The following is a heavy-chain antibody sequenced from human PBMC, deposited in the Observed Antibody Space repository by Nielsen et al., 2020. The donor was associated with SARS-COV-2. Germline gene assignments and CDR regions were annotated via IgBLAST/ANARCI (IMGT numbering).Heavy chain of an antibody. Sequence: GGSLRLSCAASGFTFSSYGMHWVRQAPGKGLEWVAVIWYDGSNKYYADSVKGRFTISRDNSKNTLYLQMNSLRAEDTAVYYCARDRRRRDSWGLFDYWGQGTLVTVSS. CDR3: ARDRRRRDSWGLFDY. V-gene: IGHV3-33*01. D-gene: IGHD5-24*01. CDR2: IWYDGSNK. CDR1: GFTFSSYG. J-gene: IGHJ4*02.